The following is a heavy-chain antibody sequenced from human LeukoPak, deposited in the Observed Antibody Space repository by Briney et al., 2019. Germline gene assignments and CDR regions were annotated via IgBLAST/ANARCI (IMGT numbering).Heavy chain of an antibody. CDR3: AGDTAMVTCNYYYYYRDV. D-gene: IGHD5-18*01. Sequence: SETLSLTCTVSVRSISSYYCGWLRHPAGKGLEWVVRIYTSGSTNYKPALKSRVTMSVDTSKNQFALKLSSVTAADTAVYYCAGDTAMVTCNYYYYYRDVWGKGTTVSVSS. CDR2: IYTSGST. J-gene: IGHJ6*03. V-gene: IGHV4-4*07. CDR1: VRSISSYY.